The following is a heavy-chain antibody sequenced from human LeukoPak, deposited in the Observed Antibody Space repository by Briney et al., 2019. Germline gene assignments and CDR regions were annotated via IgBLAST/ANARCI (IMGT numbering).Heavy chain of an antibody. CDR3: ARNPPDPYDYAYYNWFDP. CDR2: IYYSGST. D-gene: IGHD4-17*01. J-gene: IGHJ5*02. V-gene: IGHV4-39*07. CDR1: GGSISSSSYY. Sequence: SETLSLTCTVSGGSISSSSYYWGWIRQPPGKGLEWIGSIYYSGSTYYNPSLKSRVTISVDTSKNQFSLKLSSVTAADTAVYYCARNPPDPYDYAYYNWFDPWGQGTLVTVSS.